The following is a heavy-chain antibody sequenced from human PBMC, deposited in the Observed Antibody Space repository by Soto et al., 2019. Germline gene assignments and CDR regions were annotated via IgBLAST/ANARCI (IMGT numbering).Heavy chain of an antibody. CDR3: AKERGSGGTKVYYYYYYGMDV. V-gene: IGHV3-30*18. D-gene: IGHD1-7*01. J-gene: IGHJ6*02. Sequence: PGGSLRLSCAASGFTFSSYGMHWVRQAPGKGLEWVAVISYDGSNKYYADSVKGRFTMSRENSKNTLYLQMNSLRAEDTAVYYCAKERGSGGTKVYYYYYYGMDVWGQGTTVTVSS. CDR2: ISYDGSNK. CDR1: GFTFSSYG.